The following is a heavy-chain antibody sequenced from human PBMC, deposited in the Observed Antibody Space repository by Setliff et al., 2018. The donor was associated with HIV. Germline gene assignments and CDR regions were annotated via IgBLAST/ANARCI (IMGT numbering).Heavy chain of an antibody. CDR2: IIPIFGTA. CDR3: ARSDYYDSSGPFDY. CDR1: GGTFTSA. J-gene: IGHJ4*02. V-gene: IGHV1-69*05. D-gene: IGHD3-22*01. Sequence: SVKVSCKASGGTFTSAFNWVRQVPGQGLEWMGGIIPIFGTANYAQNFQGRVTITTDESTSTAYMELRSLRSEDTAVYYCARSDYYDSSGPFDYWGQGTLVTVSS.